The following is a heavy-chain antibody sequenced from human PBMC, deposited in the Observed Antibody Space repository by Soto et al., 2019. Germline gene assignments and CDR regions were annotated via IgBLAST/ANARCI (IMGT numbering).Heavy chain of an antibody. CDR2: IIPIFGTA. CDR3: ARGKNGHYYDSSGLYYYYGMDV. Sequence: SVKVSCKASGGTFSSYSISWVRQAPGQGLEWMGGIIPIFGTANYAQKFQGRVTITADESTSTAYMELSSLRSEDTAVYYCARGKNGHYYDSSGLYYYYGMDVWGQGTTVTSP. D-gene: IGHD3-22*01. V-gene: IGHV1-69*13. J-gene: IGHJ6*02. CDR1: GGTFSSYS.